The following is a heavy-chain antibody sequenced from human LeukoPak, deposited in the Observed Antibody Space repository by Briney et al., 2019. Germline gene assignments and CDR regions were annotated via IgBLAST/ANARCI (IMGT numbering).Heavy chain of an antibody. CDR3: ARDKSNYYDAFDI. CDR2: ISSSGSTI. Sequence: GGSLRLSCAASGFTFSDYYMSWIRQAPGKGLEWVSYISSSGSTIYYADSVKGRFTISRDNAKNSLYLQMNSLRAEDTAVYYCARDKSNYYDAFDIWGQGTMVTVSS. J-gene: IGHJ3*02. V-gene: IGHV3-11*04. CDR1: GFTFSDYY. D-gene: IGHD3-10*01.